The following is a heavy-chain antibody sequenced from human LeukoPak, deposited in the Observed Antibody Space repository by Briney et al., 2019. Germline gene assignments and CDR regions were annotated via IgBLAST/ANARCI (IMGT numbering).Heavy chain of an antibody. J-gene: IGHJ4*02. Sequence: GASVKVSCKASGYTFTSYGISWVRQAPGQGLEWMGWINSYNGNTNYAQKLQGRVTMTTDTSTSTAYMQLRSLRSDDTAVYYCARVGTYSSGWYEYEAYWGQGTLVTVSS. D-gene: IGHD6-19*01. CDR3: ARVGTYSSGWYEYEAY. CDR2: INSYNGNT. CDR1: GYTFTSYG. V-gene: IGHV1-18*01.